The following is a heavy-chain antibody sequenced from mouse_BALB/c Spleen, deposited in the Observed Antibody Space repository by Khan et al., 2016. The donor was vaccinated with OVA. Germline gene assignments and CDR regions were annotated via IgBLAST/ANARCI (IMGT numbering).Heavy chain of an antibody. CDR2: IRYDGDS. CDR3: ARGGSSGPAWFAY. CDR1: GYSITSGYF. J-gene: IGHJ3*01. D-gene: IGHD3-1*01. Sequence: EVKLLESGPGLVKPSQSLSLTCPVTGYSITSGYFWNWIRQFPGNNLEWMGYIRYDGDSNYNPSLKSRISITRDTSKNQFFLKLNSVTPEDTATYYCARGGSSGPAWFAYWGQGTLVTVST. V-gene: IGHV3-6*02.